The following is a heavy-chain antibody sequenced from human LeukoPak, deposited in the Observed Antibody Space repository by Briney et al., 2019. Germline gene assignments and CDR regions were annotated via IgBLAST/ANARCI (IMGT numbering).Heavy chain of an antibody. CDR3: AKELYTTSDFYYGIDV. V-gene: IGHV3-23*01. CDR1: GFTFSSYA. J-gene: IGHJ6*02. Sequence: GGSLRLSCAASGFTFSSYAVSWVRQAPGKGLEWVSTISGSGNGEGVSSYADSVKGRFTISRDNSMNTVFLQMESLRAADTALYFCAKELYTTSDFYYGIDVWGQGTTVTVSS. D-gene: IGHD1-1*01. CDR2: ISGSGNGEGVS.